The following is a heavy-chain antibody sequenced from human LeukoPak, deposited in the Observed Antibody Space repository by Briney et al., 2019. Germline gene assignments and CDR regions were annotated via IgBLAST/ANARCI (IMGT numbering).Heavy chain of an antibody. V-gene: IGHV1-2*06. CDR3: ARDRVAARPDAFDI. D-gene: IGHD6-6*01. Sequence: ASVKVSCKASGYTFTGYYMHWVRQAPGQGLEWMGRINPNSGGTNYAQKFQGRVTMTGDTSISTAYMELSRLRSDDTAVYYCARDRVAARPDAFDIWGQGTMVTVSS. J-gene: IGHJ3*02. CDR1: GYTFTGYY. CDR2: INPNSGGT.